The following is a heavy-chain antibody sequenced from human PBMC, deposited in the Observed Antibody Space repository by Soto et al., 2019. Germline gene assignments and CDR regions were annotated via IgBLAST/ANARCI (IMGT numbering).Heavy chain of an antibody. Sequence: GGSLRLSCAASGFTFSSYGMHWVRQAPGKGLEWGAVISYDGSNKYYADSVKGRFTISRDNSKNTLYLQMNSLRAEDTAVYYCAKDLYDSSGPFDYWGQGTLVTVSS. CDR3: AKDLYDSSGPFDY. V-gene: IGHV3-30*18. CDR2: ISYDGSNK. CDR1: GFTFSSYG. J-gene: IGHJ4*02. D-gene: IGHD3-22*01.